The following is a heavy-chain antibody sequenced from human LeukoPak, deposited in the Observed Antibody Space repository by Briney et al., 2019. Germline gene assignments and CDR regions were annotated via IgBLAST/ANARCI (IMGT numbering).Heavy chain of an antibody. Sequence: SKTLSLTCTVSGGSISSYYWSWIRQPPGKGLEWIGYIYYSGSTNYNPSLKSRVTISVDTSKNQFSLKLSSVTAADTAVYYCARYIGYCSGGSCYRTNYYYYYGMDVWGQGTTVTVSS. J-gene: IGHJ6*02. CDR2: IYYSGST. CDR3: ARYIGYCSGGSCYRTNYYYYYGMDV. CDR1: GGSISSYY. D-gene: IGHD2-15*01. V-gene: IGHV4-59*01.